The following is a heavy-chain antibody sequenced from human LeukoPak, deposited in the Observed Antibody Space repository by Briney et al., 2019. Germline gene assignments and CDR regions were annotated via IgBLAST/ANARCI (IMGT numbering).Heavy chain of an antibody. J-gene: IGHJ4*02. CDR2: IKRDGGVT. CDR1: GFTFGNHW. D-gene: IGHD5-24*01. V-gene: IGHV3-7*01. CDR3: ARERSTFNYNKDDGRAYILDY. Sequence: GGSLRLSCAASGFTFGNHWMSWVRQVPGKGLEWVANIKRDGGVTNYVDSVKGRFTISRDNAKNSVSLQLNNLRAEDTALYYCARERSTFNYNKDDGRAYILDYWGQGTLVTVSS.